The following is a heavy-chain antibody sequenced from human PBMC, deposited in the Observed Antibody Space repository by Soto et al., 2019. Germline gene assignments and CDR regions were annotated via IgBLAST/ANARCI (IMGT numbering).Heavy chain of an antibody. Sequence: PSETLSLTCTVSGGSSSSYFWSWIRQPPGKGLEWIGNIYYSGSTNYNPSLKSRVTISVDTSKNQFSLKLSSVTAADTAVYYCARLDTAMVITVWGQGTTVTVSS. CDR2: IYYSGST. J-gene: IGHJ6*02. CDR3: ARLDTAMVITV. V-gene: IGHV4-59*01. CDR1: GGSSSSYF. D-gene: IGHD5-18*01.